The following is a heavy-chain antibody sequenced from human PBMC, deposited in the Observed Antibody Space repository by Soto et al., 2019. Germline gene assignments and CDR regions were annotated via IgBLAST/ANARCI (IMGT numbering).Heavy chain of an antibody. Sequence: QVQLQQWGAGLLKPSETLSLTCAVYGGSFSGYYWSWIRQPPGKGLEWIGEINHSGSTNYNPSLKRRVTISVDTSKNQFSLKLSSVTAADTAVYYCARTGLQNGFDPWGQGTLVTVSS. CDR1: GGSFSGYY. CDR3: ARTGLQNGFDP. D-gene: IGHD5-18*01. J-gene: IGHJ5*02. V-gene: IGHV4-34*01. CDR2: INHSGST.